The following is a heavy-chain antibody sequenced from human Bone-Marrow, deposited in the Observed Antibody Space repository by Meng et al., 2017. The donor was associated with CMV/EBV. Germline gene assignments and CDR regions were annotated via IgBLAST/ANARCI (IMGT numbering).Heavy chain of an antibody. Sequence: SVKVSCKASGYTFTGYYMHWVRQAPGQGLEWMGGIIPIFGTANYAQKFQGRVTITTDESTSTAYMELSSLRSEDTAVYYCAINSGSYYKYFQHWGQGTLVTVSS. CDR3: AINSGSYYKYFQH. CDR2: IIPIFGTA. CDR1: GYTFTGYY. J-gene: IGHJ1*01. D-gene: IGHD1-26*01. V-gene: IGHV1-69*05.